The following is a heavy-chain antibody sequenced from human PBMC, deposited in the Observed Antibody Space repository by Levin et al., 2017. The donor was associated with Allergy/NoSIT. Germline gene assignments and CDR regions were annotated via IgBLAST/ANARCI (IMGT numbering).Heavy chain of an antibody. V-gene: IGHV4-4*07. CDR1: GGSISSYY. J-gene: IGHJ4*02. CDR3: ARGDGAARPGAFDY. Sequence: SETLSLTCTVSGGSISSYYWSWIRQPAGKGLEWIGRIYTSGSTNYNPSLKSRVTMSVDTSKNQFSLKLSSVTAADTAVYYCARGDGAARPGAFDYWGQGTLVTVSS. CDR2: IYTSGST. D-gene: IGHD6-6*01.